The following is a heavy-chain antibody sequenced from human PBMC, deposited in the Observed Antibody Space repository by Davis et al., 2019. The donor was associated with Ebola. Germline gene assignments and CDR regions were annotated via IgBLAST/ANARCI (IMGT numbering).Heavy chain of an antibody. Sequence: GESLKISCAASGFTFSSYSMNWVRQAPGKGLEWVSSISSSSSYIYYADSVKGRFTISRDNSKNTLYLQMNSLRAEDTAVYYCAKVEYYGYWGQGTLVTVSS. J-gene: IGHJ4*02. CDR2: ISSSSSYI. D-gene: IGHD5-24*01. V-gene: IGHV3-21*01. CDR1: GFTFSSYS. CDR3: AKVEYYGY.